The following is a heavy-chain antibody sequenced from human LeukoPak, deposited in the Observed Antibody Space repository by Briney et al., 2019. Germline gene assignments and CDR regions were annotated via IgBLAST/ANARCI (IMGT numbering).Heavy chain of an antibody. V-gene: IGHV1-24*01. CDR1: GYTLTELS. Sequence: ASVKVSCKVSGYTLTELSMHWVRQAPGKGLEWMGGFDPEDGETIYAQKFQDRVTMTEDTSTDTAYMGLSSLRSEDIAVYYCATERYYGSGNDAFDIWGQGTMVTVSS. CDR3: ATERYYGSGNDAFDI. CDR2: FDPEDGET. J-gene: IGHJ3*02. D-gene: IGHD3-10*01.